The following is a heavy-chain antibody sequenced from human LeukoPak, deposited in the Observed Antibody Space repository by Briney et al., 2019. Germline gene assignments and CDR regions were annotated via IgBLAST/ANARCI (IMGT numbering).Heavy chain of an antibody. CDR2: ISSSSSTI. CDR1: GFTFSSYS. D-gene: IGHD2-2*03. Sequence: PGGSLRLSCAASGFTFSSYSMNWVRQAPGKGLEWVSYISSSSSTIYYADSVKGRFTISRDNAKNSLYLQMNSLRAEDTAIYYCARDGSIDYWGQGTLVTVSS. J-gene: IGHJ4*02. V-gene: IGHV3-48*01. CDR3: ARDGSIDY.